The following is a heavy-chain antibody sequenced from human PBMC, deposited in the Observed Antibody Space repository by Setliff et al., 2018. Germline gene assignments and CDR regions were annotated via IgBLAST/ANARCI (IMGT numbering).Heavy chain of an antibody. CDR1: GGSISSSSYY. D-gene: IGHD6-19*01. J-gene: IGHJ4*02. CDR2: IYYSGST. CDR3: ARFSGSGWSYFDY. Sequence: LSLTCTVSGGSISSSSYYWGWIRQPPGKGLEWIGSIYYSGSTYYNPSLKSRVTISVDTSKNQFSLKLSSVTAADTAVYYCARFSGSGWSYFDYWGQGTLVTVSS. V-gene: IGHV4-39*01.